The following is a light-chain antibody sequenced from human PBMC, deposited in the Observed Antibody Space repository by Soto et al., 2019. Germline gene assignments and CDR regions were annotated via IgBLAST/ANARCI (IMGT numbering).Light chain of an antibody. CDR3: QQYASSPPT. CDR2: GAS. Sequence: EMVLTQSPGTLYLSPGERATLSCRASQSVYKKFLAWYHQKSGQAHRLLINGASNRATGIPDRFSGSGSGTDFELTIDRLEPEDFAVYFCQQYASSPPTFGGGTKVAIK. V-gene: IGKV3-20*01. CDR1: QSVYKKF. J-gene: IGKJ4*01.